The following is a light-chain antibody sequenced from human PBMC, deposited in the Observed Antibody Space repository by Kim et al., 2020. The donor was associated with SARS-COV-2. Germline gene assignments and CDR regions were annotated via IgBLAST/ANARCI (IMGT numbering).Light chain of an antibody. J-gene: IGKJ4*01. CDR3: HQYNDWCLI. CDR2: GAS. Sequence: EIVMTQSPATLSVSPGERATLSCRASQSVSSNLAWYQQKPGQAPRLLIYGASTRATGIPATFSGRGSGTEFTLTISSLQSEDFAVYYCHQYNDWCLIFGGGTKVDIK. V-gene: IGKV3-15*01. CDR1: QSVSSN.